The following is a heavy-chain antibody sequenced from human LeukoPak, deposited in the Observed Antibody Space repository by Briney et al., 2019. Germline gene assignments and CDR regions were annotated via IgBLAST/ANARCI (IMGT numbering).Heavy chain of an antibody. D-gene: IGHD6-13*01. CDR1: GGSFSGYY. J-gene: IGHJ4*02. V-gene: IGHV4-34*01. Sequence: SETLSLTCAVYGGSFSGYYWSWVRQPPGKGLEWIGEINHSGSTNYNPSLKSRVTISVDTSKNQFSLKLSSVTAADTAVYYCARGQTVYSSCWGGPDYWGQGTLVTVSS. CDR2: INHSGST. CDR3: ARGQTVYSSCWGGPDY.